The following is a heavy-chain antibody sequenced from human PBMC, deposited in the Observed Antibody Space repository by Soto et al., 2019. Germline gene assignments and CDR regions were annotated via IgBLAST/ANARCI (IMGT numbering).Heavy chain of an antibody. CDR1: GFTFSDYS. Sequence: GGSLRLSCEASGFTFSDYSMNWVRQAPGKGLEWVSSITYSSSYKYYADSVKGRFTISRDNAKNSLYLQMNSLRAEDTAVYYCARFLGSGPYRSDYWGQGTLVTVSS. D-gene: IGHD3-10*01. J-gene: IGHJ4*02. CDR3: ARFLGSGPYRSDY. V-gene: IGHV3-21*01. CDR2: ITYSSSYK.